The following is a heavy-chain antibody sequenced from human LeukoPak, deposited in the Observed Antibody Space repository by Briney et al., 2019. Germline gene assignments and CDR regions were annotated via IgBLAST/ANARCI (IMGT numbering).Heavy chain of an antibody. J-gene: IGHJ3*02. CDR3: ARSDYDFWSGYYPGAFDI. D-gene: IGHD3-3*01. Sequence: SETLSLTCAVSGGSISSGGYSWSWLRQPPGEGLEWIGYIYHSGSTYYNPSLKSRVTISVDRSKNQFSLKLSSVTAADTAVYYCARSDYDFWSGYYPGAFDIWGQGTMVTVSS. CDR1: GGSISSGGYS. CDR2: IYHSGST. V-gene: IGHV4-30-2*01.